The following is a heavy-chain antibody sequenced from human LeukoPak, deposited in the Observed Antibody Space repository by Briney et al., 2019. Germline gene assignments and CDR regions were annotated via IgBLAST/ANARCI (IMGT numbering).Heavy chain of an antibody. V-gene: IGHV3-48*03. CDR3: ARVGWVLRYAFDI. J-gene: IGHJ3*02. Sequence: GGSLRLSCEASGFSLSSYEMNWVRRAPGKGLEWVSHISSRGSTIYYADSVKGRFTISRDNAKNSLYLQMNSLRAEDTAVYYCARVGWVLRYAFDIWGQGTMVTVYS. D-gene: IGHD3-16*01. CDR1: GFSLSSYE. CDR2: ISSRGSTI.